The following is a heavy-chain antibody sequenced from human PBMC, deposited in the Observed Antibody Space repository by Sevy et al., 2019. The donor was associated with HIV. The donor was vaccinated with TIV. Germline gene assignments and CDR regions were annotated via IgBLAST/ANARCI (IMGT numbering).Heavy chain of an antibody. CDR2: IKQVGSEK. D-gene: IGHD1-26*01. CDR1: GFTFSSYW. CDR3: ARERGISFIVGATTGAFDI. Sequence: GGSLRLSCAASGFTFSSYWMSWVRQAPGKGREWVAKIKQVGSEKYYVDSGKGRFTISRDNAKNSLYLQMNSLRAEDTAVYYCARERGISFIVGATTGAFDIWGQGTMVTVSS. J-gene: IGHJ3*02. V-gene: IGHV3-7*01.